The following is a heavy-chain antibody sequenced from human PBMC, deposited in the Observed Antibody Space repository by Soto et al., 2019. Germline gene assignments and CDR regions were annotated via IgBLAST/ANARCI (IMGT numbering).Heavy chain of an antibody. Sequence: QVPLVQSGAEVKKPGASVKVSCRASGYTLKGYYMHWVRQAPGQGLEWMGWVNPDSGATNYTQKFQDRVTMTRDTSITTAYMELSRLTSDDTAVYYCARGTPYYDFWSGYAFDHWGQGTLVTVSS. CDR1: GYTLKGYY. V-gene: IGHV1-2*02. D-gene: IGHD3-3*01. CDR3: ARGTPYYDFWSGYAFDH. CDR2: VNPDSGAT. J-gene: IGHJ4*02.